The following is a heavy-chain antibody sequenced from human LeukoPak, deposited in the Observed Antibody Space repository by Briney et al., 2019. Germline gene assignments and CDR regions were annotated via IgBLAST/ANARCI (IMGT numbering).Heavy chain of an antibody. Sequence: GSLRLSCAASGFTFSSYSMNWVRQAPGKGLEWVSCISSSGSYIYYADSVKGRFTISRDNAKNSLYLQVNSLRDDDTAVYYCARGGAPEAGTGYFHYWGQGTLVTVSS. CDR2: ISSSGSYI. CDR3: ARGGAPEAGTGYFHY. CDR1: GFTFSSYS. V-gene: IGHV3-21*01. J-gene: IGHJ4*02. D-gene: IGHD6-19*01.